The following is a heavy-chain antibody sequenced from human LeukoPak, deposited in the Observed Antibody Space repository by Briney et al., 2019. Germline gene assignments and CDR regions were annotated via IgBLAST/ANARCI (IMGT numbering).Heavy chain of an antibody. CDR1: GFTFSNAW. CDR2: IKSKTDGGTT. J-gene: IGHJ4*02. CDR3: TTEEAGWYYFDY. V-gene: IGHV3-15*01. Sequence: PGGSLRLSCAASGFTFSNAWMSWVRQAPGKGLEWVGRIKSKTDGGTTDYAAPVKGRFTISRDDSKNTLYLQMNSLKTEDTAVYCCTTEEAGWYYFDYWGQGTLVTVSS.